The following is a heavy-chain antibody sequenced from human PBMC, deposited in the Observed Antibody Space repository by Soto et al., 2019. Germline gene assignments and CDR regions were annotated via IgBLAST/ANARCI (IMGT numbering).Heavy chain of an antibody. V-gene: IGHV1-18*01. CDR3: ASSHPTSGQPKLDP. J-gene: IGHJ5*02. CDR2: ISAYNGNT. Sequence: ACGDGFASRGRWWVRQAHGQGLEWMGWISAYNGNTNYAQKLQGRVTMTTDTSTSTAYMELRSLRSDDTAVYYCASSHPTSGQPKLDPSAQPPLLT. CDR1: GDGFASRG. D-gene: IGHD6-19*01.